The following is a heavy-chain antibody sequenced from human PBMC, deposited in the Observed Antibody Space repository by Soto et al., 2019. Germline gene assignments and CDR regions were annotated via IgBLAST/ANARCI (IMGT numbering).Heavy chain of an antibody. CDR2: INGYNGNT. CDR3: ARGSSSLDIVVIPEGDWFDS. D-gene: IGHD2-2*01. CDR1: GYTFTSYG. Sequence: QVQLVQSGAEVKKPGASVKVSCKASGYTFTSYGLSWVRQAPGQGLEWMGWINGYNGNTNYAQNLQGRVTMTTDTSTRTAYMELRSLKYDDSAVYHCARGSSSLDIVVIPEGDWFDSWGQGTLVTVSS. V-gene: IGHV1-18*01. J-gene: IGHJ5*01.